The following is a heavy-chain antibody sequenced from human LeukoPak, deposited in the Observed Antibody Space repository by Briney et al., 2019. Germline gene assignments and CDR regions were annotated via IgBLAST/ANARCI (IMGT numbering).Heavy chain of an antibody. V-gene: IGHV4-59*01. Sequence: PSETLSLTCTVSGGSMNGDYWSWIRQPPGKGLDAIGYIYYSGSSNYNPSLKSRVSMSVDTSKSQFSLRMSSVTAADTAVYYCARCLTGYSYYYYIDVWGKGTTVTVSS. CDR3: ARCLTGYSYYYYIDV. D-gene: IGHD3-9*01. CDR1: GGSMNGDY. J-gene: IGHJ6*03. CDR2: IYYSGSS.